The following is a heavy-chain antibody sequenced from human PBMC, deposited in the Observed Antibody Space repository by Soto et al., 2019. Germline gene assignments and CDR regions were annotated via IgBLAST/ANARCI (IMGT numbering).Heavy chain of an antibody. D-gene: IGHD5-18*01. CDR1: GYDFSTYW. V-gene: IGHV5-51*07. CDR2: IYPPDSDT. J-gene: IGHJ6*02. CDR3: ARQGGGDGSSYFSGYYFAMDV. Sequence: GESLKISCKGSGYDFSTYWIGWVHQMPGKGLEWMGIIYPPDSDTRYSPSFQGQVTMSVDKSISTAYLQWSSLKASDTAMYYCARQGGGDGSSYFSGYYFAMDVWGQGTAVTVSS.